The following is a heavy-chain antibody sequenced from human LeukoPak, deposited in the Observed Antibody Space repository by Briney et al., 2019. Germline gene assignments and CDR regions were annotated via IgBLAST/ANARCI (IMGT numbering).Heavy chain of an antibody. V-gene: IGHV1-69*13. CDR2: IIPIFGTA. Sequence: SVKVSCKASGGTFSSYAISWVRQAPGQGLEWMGGIIPIFGTANYAQKFQGRVTITADESTSTAYMELSSLRSEGTAVYYCAETYYYDSSGYYHFDYWGQGTLVTVSS. CDR1: GGTFSSYA. CDR3: AETYYYDSSGYYHFDY. J-gene: IGHJ4*02. D-gene: IGHD3-22*01.